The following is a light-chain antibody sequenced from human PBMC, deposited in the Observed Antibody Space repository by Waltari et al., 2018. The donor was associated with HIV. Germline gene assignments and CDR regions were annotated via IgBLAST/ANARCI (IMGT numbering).Light chain of an antibody. V-gene: IGKV3-20*01. CDR1: QSVSSSY. CDR3: QQYGSSPGT. Sequence: EIVLTQSPGTLSLSPGERATLSCRASQSVSSSYLVWYQQKPGQAPRLLIYGASTRATGIPDRFSGSGSGTYFTLTISRLDPEDFAVYYCQQYGSSPGTFGQGTKVEIK. CDR2: GAS. J-gene: IGKJ1*01.